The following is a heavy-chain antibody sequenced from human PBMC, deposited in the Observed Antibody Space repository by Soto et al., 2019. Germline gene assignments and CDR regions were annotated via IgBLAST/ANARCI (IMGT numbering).Heavy chain of an antibody. D-gene: IGHD3-22*01. Sequence: ASVKVSCKASGYTFTSYYMHWVRQAPGQGLEWMGIINPSGGSTSYAQKFQGRVTMTRDTSTSTVYMELSSLRSEDTAVYYCARGWSNYYDSSGYRLDYRGQRTLVTGSS. CDR1: GYTFTSYY. V-gene: IGHV1-46*01. CDR3: ARGWSNYYDSSGYRLDY. J-gene: IGHJ4*02. CDR2: INPSGGST.